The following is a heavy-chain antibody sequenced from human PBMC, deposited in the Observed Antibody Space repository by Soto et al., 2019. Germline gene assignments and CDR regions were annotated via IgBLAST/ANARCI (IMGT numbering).Heavy chain of an antibody. CDR1: GFTFSNYG. CDR2: VVYDGSKK. J-gene: IGHJ4*02. CDR3: ARDRGYRRYFDSSGFWADS. V-gene: IGHV3-33*08. Sequence: QVQLVESGGGVAQPGRSLRLPCAASGFTFSNYGMDWVRQAPGKGLEWVAAVVYDGSKKYYADSVKGRFTVSRDNYKNTLFLEMNALRAEDTAVYYCARDRGYRRYFDSSGFWADSWGQGTLVTVSS. D-gene: IGHD3-22*01.